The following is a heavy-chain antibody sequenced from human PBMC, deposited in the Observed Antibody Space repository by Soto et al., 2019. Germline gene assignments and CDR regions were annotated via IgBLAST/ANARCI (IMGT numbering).Heavy chain of an antibody. CDR2: VGGSGVST. CDR3: AKGLAEMGVHGFDA. J-gene: IGHJ5*02. CDR1: GFTFSNYA. V-gene: IGHV3-23*01. D-gene: IGHD6-13*01. Sequence: GGSLRLSCAASGFTFSNYAMSWVRQAPGQGLEWVSAVGGSGVSTYYTDSVKGRFTISRDNSENTVYLQMNSLRAEDKAVYYCAKGLAEMGVHGFDAVGQGTLVTVSS.